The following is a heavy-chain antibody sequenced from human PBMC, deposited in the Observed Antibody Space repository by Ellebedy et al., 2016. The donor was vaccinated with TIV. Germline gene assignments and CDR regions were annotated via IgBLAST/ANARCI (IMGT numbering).Heavy chain of an antibody. Sequence: GESLKISCAASGFMFNTYAMSWVRQAPGRGLEWVSTISGSGGTTYYVDSMKGRFSISRDNSKNTLYLQMNSLRAEDTAVYYCARYCSGGSCLSTGCYYGMDVWGQGTTVTVSS. CDR1: GFMFNTYA. CDR3: ARYCSGGSCLSTGCYYGMDV. V-gene: IGHV3-23*01. CDR2: ISGSGGTT. D-gene: IGHD2-15*01. J-gene: IGHJ6*02.